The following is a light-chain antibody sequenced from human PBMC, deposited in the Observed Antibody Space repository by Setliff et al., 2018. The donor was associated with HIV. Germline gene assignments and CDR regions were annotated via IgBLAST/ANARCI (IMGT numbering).Light chain of an antibody. J-gene: IGLJ1*01. V-gene: IGLV2-14*01. CDR3: SSYTGRSTFV. CDR2: DVS. Sequence: LTPPASVSGSPGQSITISCTGISSDVGNYNYVSWYQEHPGKAPKLMIYDVSKRSSGVSNRFSGSKSGNTASLTISGLQAEDEADYHCSSYTGRSTFVFGTGTKVTVL. CDR1: SSDVGNYNY.